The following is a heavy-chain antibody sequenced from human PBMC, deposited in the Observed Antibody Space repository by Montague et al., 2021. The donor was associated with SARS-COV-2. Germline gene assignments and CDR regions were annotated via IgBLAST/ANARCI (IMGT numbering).Heavy chain of an antibody. V-gene: IGHV3-23*01. J-gene: IGHJ4*02. CDR1: GFTSSTYA. Sequence: SLRLSCAASGFTSSTYAMTWVRQAPGKGLEWVATISPSGGGTYYADSVKGRFTASRDSSRNTLHLQMNSLRPEDTAIYYCTRDRVPRMWNWNCWSWGQGTLVTVSS. CDR3: TRDRVPRMWNWNCWS. D-gene: IGHD1-1*01. CDR2: ISPSGGGT.